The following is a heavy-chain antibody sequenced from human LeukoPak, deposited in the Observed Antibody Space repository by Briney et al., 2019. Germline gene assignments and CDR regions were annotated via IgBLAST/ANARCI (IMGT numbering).Heavy chain of an antibody. J-gene: IGHJ4*02. CDR1: GFTFSRFG. Sequence: GGSLRLSCAASGFTFSRFGMHWVRQAPGKGLEWVAVISYDGSNKYYADSVKGRFTISRDNSKNTLYLQMNSLRAEDTAVYYCAKDRPPTANGCLDYWGQGTLVTVSS. CDR3: AKDRPPTANGCLDY. CDR2: ISYDGSNK. V-gene: IGHV3-30*18. D-gene: IGHD4-11*01.